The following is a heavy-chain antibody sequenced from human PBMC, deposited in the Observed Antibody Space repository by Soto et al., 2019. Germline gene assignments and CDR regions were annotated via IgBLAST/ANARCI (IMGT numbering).Heavy chain of an antibody. CDR2: ISAYNGNT. V-gene: IGHV1-18*01. J-gene: IGHJ6*04. CDR3: ARDRSLRYYGSGSYLYV. CDR1: GYTFTSYF. Sequence: ASVKVSCKASGYTFTSYFISWVRQAPGQGLEWMGWISAYNGNTNYAQKLQGRVTMTTDTSTSTAYMELRSLRSDDTAVYYCARDRSLRYYGSGSYLYVWGKGTTVTVSS. D-gene: IGHD3-10*01.